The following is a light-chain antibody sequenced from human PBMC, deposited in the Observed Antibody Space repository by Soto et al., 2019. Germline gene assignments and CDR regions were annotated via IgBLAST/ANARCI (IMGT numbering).Light chain of an antibody. J-gene: IGLJ1*01. CDR1: SSNIGSNT. Sequence: VLTQPPSASGAPGQRVTVSCSGSSSNIGSNTVSWYQQLPGTAPKLLIYSNTQRPSGVPDRFSGSKSDTSASLAISGLQSEDEADYYCAAWDDSLNALVFGTGTKVTVL. V-gene: IGLV1-44*01. CDR2: SNT. CDR3: AAWDDSLNALV.